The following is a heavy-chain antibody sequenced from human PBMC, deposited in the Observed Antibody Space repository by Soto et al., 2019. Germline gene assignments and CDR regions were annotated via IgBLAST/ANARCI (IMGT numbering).Heavy chain of an antibody. V-gene: IGHV5-51*01. CDR3: ARQISYICDF. CDR1: GYRLDGAW. CDR2: IKPGGSDL. Sequence: PGESLKISCKDAGYRLDGAWIGWVRQMPGKGLEWMGIIKPGGSDLRYSPSFRGQVTISADAAVNTAFLQWNSLKASDTAMYYCARQISYICDFWGRGTLVTVSS. J-gene: IGHJ4*02. D-gene: IGHD1-26*01.